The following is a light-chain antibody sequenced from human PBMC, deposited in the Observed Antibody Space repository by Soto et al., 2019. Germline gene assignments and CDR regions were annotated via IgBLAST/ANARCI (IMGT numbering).Light chain of an antibody. CDR3: QRYDSFRT. J-gene: IGKJ1*01. CDR2: GAS. V-gene: IGKV3-20*01. Sequence: EILLTQSPCTLALSPGERATLSCGASQSVRSNFLAWYQQKPGHAPRLLIYGASNRATGIPDRFSGSGSGTDFTLTITRLEPEDFAMYYCQRYDSFRTFGQGTKVDIK. CDR1: QSVRSNF.